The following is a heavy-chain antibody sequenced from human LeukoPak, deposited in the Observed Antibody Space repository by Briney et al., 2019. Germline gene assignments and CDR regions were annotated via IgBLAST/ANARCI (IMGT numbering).Heavy chain of an antibody. CDR3: ARARAWVVSTLDYYYYYMDV. J-gene: IGHJ6*03. CDR2: IYHSGST. Sequence: PSQTLSLTCTVSGGSISSGGYYWSWIRQPPGKGLEWIGYIYHSGSTYYNPSLKSRVTISVDRSKNQFSLKLSSVTAADTAVYYCARARAWVVSTLDYYYYYMDVWGKGTTVTVSS. D-gene: IGHD3-22*01. V-gene: IGHV4-30-2*01. CDR1: GGSISSGGYY.